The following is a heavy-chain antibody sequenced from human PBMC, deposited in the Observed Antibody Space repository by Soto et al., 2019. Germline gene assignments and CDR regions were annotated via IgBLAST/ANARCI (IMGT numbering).Heavy chain of an antibody. CDR2: IGVRVGRT. V-gene: IGHV3-23*01. Sequence: EVYLLESGGGLVQPGGSLRLSCAASGFSFSGYSMNWVRQAPGKGLEWVSTIGVRVGRTYYADSVKGRFNISSDNSKNTLYREMSSLRAEDTAVYFCAKAPGYAAKGDLWGQGTLVTASS. D-gene: IGHD5-18*01. CDR1: GFSFSGYS. J-gene: IGHJ5*02. CDR3: AKAPGYAAKGDL.